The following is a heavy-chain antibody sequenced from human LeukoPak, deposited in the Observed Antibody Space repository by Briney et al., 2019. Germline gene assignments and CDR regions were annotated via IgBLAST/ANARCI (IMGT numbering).Heavy chain of an antibody. V-gene: IGHV1-46*01. Sequence: ASVNVSCKASGYTFTSYYMHWVRQAPGQGLEWMGIINPSGGSTSYAQKFQGRVTMTRDTSTSTVYMELSSLRSEDTAVYYCARDLRYCITTSCYGTAYWGQGTLVTVSS. D-gene: IGHD2-2*01. J-gene: IGHJ4*02. CDR1: GYTFTSYY. CDR2: INPSGGST. CDR3: ARDLRYCITTSCYGTAY.